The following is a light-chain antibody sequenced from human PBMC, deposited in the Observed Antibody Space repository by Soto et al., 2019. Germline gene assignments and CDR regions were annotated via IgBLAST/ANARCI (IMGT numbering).Light chain of an antibody. Sequence: EIVLTQSPGTLSLSPGERATLSCRASQSVSSTYLAWYQQKPGQAPRLLIYGASSRATGIPDRFSGSGSGTDFTLTISRLEPEDFALYYCQHYGSLVLTFGGWTKVEIK. CDR3: QHYGSLVLT. CDR1: QSVSSTY. J-gene: IGKJ4*01. V-gene: IGKV3-20*01. CDR2: GAS.